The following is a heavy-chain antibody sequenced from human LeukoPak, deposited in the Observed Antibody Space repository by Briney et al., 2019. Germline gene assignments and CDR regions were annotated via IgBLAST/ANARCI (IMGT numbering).Heavy chain of an antibody. CDR2: ISAYNGNT. V-gene: IGHV1-18*04. CDR3: ARDLPDTAMVTPFDY. Sequence: GASVKVSCKASGYTFTSYGICWVRQAPGQGLEWMGWISAYNGNTNYAQKLQGRVTMTTDTSTSTAYMELRSLRSDDTAVYYCARDLPDTAMVTPFDYWGQGTLVTVSS. J-gene: IGHJ4*02. CDR1: GYTFTSYG. D-gene: IGHD5-18*01.